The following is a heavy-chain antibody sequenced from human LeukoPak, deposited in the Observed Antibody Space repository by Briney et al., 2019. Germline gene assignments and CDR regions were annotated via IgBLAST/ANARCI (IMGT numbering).Heavy chain of an antibody. J-gene: IGHJ6*03. Sequence: GGSLRLSCAASGFPFDDYAMHWVRQAPGKGLEWVSGISWKSGFIDYADSVKGRFTISRDNAKNSLYLQMNSLRAEDTALYYCAKGSTVVVEGGYMDVWGKGTTVTISS. CDR2: ISWKSGFI. CDR3: AKGSTVVVEGGYMDV. D-gene: IGHD2-15*01. V-gene: IGHV3-9*01. CDR1: GFPFDDYA.